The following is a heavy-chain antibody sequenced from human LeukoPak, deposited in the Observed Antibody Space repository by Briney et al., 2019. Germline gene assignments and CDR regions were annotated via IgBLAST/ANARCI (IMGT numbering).Heavy chain of an antibody. D-gene: IGHD1-1*01. CDR3: ARSGNTYPGY. V-gene: IGHV3-74*01. CDR2: IKSDGSN. CDR1: GFTFSSYW. J-gene: IGHJ4*02. Sequence: GGSLRLSCAASGFTFSSYWMHWVRQAPGKGLVWVSRIKSDGSNYYADSVKGRFTISRDNAKNSLYLQMSNLRAEDTAVYYCARSGNTYPGYWGQGTLVIVSS.